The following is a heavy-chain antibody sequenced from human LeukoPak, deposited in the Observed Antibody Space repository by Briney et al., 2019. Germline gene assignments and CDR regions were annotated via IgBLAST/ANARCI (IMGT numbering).Heavy chain of an antibody. Sequence: ASVKVSCKASGYTFTGYYMHWVRQAPGQGLEWMGWINPNSGGTNYAQKFQGRVTMTRDTSISTAYMELSRLRSDDTAVYYCARDRPYCSSTSCYKGYDAFDIWGQGTMVTVSS. CDR1: GYTFTGYY. V-gene: IGHV1-2*02. D-gene: IGHD2-2*02. CDR2: INPNSGGT. J-gene: IGHJ3*02. CDR3: ARDRPYCSSTSCYKGYDAFDI.